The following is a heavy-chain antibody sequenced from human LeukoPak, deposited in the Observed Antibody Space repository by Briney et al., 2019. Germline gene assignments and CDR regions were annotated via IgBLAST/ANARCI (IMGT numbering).Heavy chain of an antibody. J-gene: IGHJ3*02. Sequence: PSETLSLTCTVSGGSISSYYWSWIRQPPGKGLEWIGYIYYSGSTNYNPSLKSRVTISIDTSKNQFSLKLNSVTAADTAVYYCARDAYYFDGGGYSLGYDAFEIWGQGTTVTVSS. CDR1: GGSISSYY. CDR2: IYYSGST. V-gene: IGHV4-59*01. CDR3: ARDAYYFDGGGYSLGYDAFEI. D-gene: IGHD3-22*01.